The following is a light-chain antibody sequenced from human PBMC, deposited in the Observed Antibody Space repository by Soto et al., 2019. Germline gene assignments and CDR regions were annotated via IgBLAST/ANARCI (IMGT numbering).Light chain of an antibody. J-gene: IGKJ1*01. CDR3: QQYGSSPWT. CDR1: QSVSGSY. CDR2: GAS. V-gene: IGKV3-20*01. Sequence: IVLTQSPVTLSLSPGERATLSCRASQSVSGSYLAWYQKKPGQAPGLLIYGASSRATGIPDRFSGSGSGTDFTLTISSLEPEDFAVYYCQQYGSSPWTFGQGTKVDIK.